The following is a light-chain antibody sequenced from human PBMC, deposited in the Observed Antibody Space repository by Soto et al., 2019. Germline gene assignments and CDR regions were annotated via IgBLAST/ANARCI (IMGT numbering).Light chain of an antibody. CDR1: SSNIGSYY. CDR2: SNN. Sequence: QSVLTQPPSASGTPGQRVTISCSGSSSNIGSYYVYWYQQLPGTAPRLLIHSNNRRPSGVPDRFSGSKSGTSASLAISGLRSEDEADYYCAAWDDSLSGPVFGTGTKLTVL. V-gene: IGLV1-47*02. J-gene: IGLJ1*01. CDR3: AAWDDSLSGPV.